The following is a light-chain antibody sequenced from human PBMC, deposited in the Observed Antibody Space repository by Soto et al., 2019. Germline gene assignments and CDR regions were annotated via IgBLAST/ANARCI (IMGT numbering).Light chain of an antibody. Sequence: EIVLTHSPGTLSLSAGERAALSCRASQSVSSSYLAWYQQKPSQAPRLLIYGASSRATGIPDRFSGSGSGTDFTLISSRQEPEYFAVYYCQQYGSSHTFGQGTRLEIK. CDR3: QQYGSSHT. CDR2: GAS. J-gene: IGKJ5*01. CDR1: QSVSSSY. V-gene: IGKV3-20*01.